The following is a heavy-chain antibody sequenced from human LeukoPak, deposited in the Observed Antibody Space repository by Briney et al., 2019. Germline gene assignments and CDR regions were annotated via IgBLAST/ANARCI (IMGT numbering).Heavy chain of an antibody. CDR3: AVSFDY. D-gene: IGHD5/OR15-5a*01. V-gene: IGHV3-48*01. CDR2: ISSSSSIT. J-gene: IGHJ4*02. Sequence: GSLRLSCAASGVTFSSYSMNWVRQAPGKGLEWVSYISSSSSITYYADSVKGRFTISRDNAKNSLSLQMNRLRAEDTAVYYCAVSFDYWGQGTLVTVSS. CDR1: GVTFSSYS.